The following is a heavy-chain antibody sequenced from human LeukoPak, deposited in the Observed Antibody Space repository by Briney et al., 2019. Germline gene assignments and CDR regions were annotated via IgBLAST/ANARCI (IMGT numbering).Heavy chain of an antibody. CDR3: ARDRFEGGDAFDI. D-gene: IGHD3-3*01. V-gene: IGHV4-61*02. CDR1: GGSISSGSYY. Sequence: PSETLSLTCTVSGGSISSGSYYWSWIRQPAGKGLEWIGRIYTSGSTNYNPSLKSRVTISVDTSKNQFSLKLSSVTAADTAVYYCARDRFEGGDAFDIWGQGTMVTVSS. CDR2: IYTSGST. J-gene: IGHJ3*02.